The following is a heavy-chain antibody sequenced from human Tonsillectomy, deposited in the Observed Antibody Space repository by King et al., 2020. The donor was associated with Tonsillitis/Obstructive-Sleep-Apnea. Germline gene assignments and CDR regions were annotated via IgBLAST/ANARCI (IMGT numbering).Heavy chain of an antibody. J-gene: IGHJ4*02. CDR2: ISAYNDNT. CDR3: ARVITFGGVIVTRYYFDY. CDR1: GYTFTNNG. D-gene: IGHD3-16*02. V-gene: IGHV1-18*01. Sequence: QLVQSGAEVKKPGASVQVSCKASGYTFTNNGLSWVRQAPGQGLAWMGWISAYNDNTNYAQKLQGRVTMTTDTSTSTAYMELRSLRSDDTAVYYCARVITFGGVIVTRYYFDYWGQGTLVTVSS.